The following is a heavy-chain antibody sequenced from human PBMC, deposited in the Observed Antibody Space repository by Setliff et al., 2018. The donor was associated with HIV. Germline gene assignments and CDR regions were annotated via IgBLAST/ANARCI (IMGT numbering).Heavy chain of an antibody. CDR1: GYTFTSYG. V-gene: IGHV1-18*01. D-gene: IGHD3-22*01. CDR3: ARSQYYYDSSGYRWPIDY. J-gene: IGHJ4*02. Sequence: ASVKVSCKASGYTFTSYGISWVRQAPGQGLEWMGWNSAYNGNTNYAQKLQGRVTMTTDTSTSTAYMELRSLRSDDTAVYYCARSQYYYDSSGYRWPIDYWGQGTLVTVSS. CDR2: NSAYNGNT.